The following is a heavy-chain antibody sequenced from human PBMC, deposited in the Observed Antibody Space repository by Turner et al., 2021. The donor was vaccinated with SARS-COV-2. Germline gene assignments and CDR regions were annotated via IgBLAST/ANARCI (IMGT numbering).Heavy chain of an antibody. CDR3: ARDMNGGRGP. Sequence: EVQLVVSGGGVVQPGGSLRLSCAASGFTVRSNYMSCVRHAPWTGLEWVSVIYSGDSTFYAESVKGRFTISRDSSKNSLYLQMNSLRTEDTAVYYCARDMNGGRGPWGQGTLVTVSS. CDR2: IYSGDST. D-gene: IGHD1-1*01. CDR1: GFTVRSNY. J-gene: IGHJ5*02. V-gene: IGHV3-66*02.